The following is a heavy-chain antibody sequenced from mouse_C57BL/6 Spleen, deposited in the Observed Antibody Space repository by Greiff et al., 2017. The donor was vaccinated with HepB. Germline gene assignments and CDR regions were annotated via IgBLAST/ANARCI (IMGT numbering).Heavy chain of an antibody. Sequence: EVKVVESGPGMVKPSQSLSLTCTVTGYSITSGYDWHWIRHFPGNKLEWMGYISYSGSTNYNPSLKSRISITHDTSKNHFFLKLNSVTTEDTATYYCARRGPYGSSPWFAYWGQGTLVTVSA. D-gene: IGHD1-1*01. V-gene: IGHV3-1*01. CDR1: GYSITSGYD. CDR2: ISYSGST. CDR3: ARRGPYGSSPWFAY. J-gene: IGHJ3*01.